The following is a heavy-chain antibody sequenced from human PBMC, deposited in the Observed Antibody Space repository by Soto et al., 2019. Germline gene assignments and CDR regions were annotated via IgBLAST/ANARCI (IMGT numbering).Heavy chain of an antibody. Sequence: QLVESGGVLVQPGGALRLSCAASGFTFSNYWMTWVRQSPGKGLEWVANIKRDGARGCYLDSVRGRFTVSRDNAKNSLFLQMNSLRAEDTALYYCARDVSPGSSGWYFDDFDIWGQGTMVTVSS. V-gene: IGHV3-7*05. J-gene: IGHJ3*02. CDR2: IKRDGARG. D-gene: IGHD6-13*01. CDR3: ARDVSPGSSGWYFDDFDI. CDR1: GFTFSNYW.